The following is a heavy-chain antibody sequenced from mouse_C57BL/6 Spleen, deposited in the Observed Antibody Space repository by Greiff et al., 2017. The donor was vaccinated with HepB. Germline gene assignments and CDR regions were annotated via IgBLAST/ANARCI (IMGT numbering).Heavy chain of an antibody. Sequence: QVQLKQPGAELVKPGASVKMSCKASGYTFTSYWITWVKQRPGQGLEWIGDIYPGSGSTNYNEKFKSKATLTVDTSSSTAYMQLSSLTSEDSAVYYCARTLYYYAMDYWGQGTSVTVSS. CDR3: ARTLYYYAMDY. CDR2: IYPGSGST. CDR1: GYTFTSYW. J-gene: IGHJ4*01. V-gene: IGHV1-55*01.